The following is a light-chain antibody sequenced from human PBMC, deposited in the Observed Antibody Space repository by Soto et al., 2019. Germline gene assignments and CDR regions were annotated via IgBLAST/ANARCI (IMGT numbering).Light chain of an antibody. J-gene: IGLJ3*02. Sequence: QSALTQPRSVSGSPGQSVTISCTGTSSDVGGYNYVSWYQQHPGKAPKLMIYDVTKRPSGVPDRFSGSKSGNTASLTISGVQAEDEADYHCCSYAGSDTVFGGGTKLTVL. CDR2: DVT. V-gene: IGLV2-11*01. CDR1: SSDVGGYNY. CDR3: CSYAGSDTV.